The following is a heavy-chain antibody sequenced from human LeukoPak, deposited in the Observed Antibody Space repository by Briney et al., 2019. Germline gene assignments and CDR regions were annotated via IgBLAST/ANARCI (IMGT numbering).Heavy chain of an antibody. D-gene: IGHD3-22*01. V-gene: IGHV3-9*03. CDR1: GFTFDDYA. Sequence: GGSLRLSCAASGFTFDDYAMHWVRQAPGKGLEWVSGISWNSGGIGYADSVKGRFTISRDNAKNSLYLQMNSLRAEDMALYYCAKDINYDSSGYFDYWGQGTLVTVSS. J-gene: IGHJ4*02. CDR2: ISWNSGGI. CDR3: AKDINYDSSGYFDY.